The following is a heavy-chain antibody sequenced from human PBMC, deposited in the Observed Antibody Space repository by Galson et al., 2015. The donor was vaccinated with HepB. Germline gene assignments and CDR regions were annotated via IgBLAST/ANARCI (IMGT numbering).Heavy chain of an antibody. CDR1: GFSLSTSGMR. J-gene: IGHJ4*02. CDR2: IDWDDDK. D-gene: IGHD3-10*01. CDR3: ARIPRGDSAFDY. V-gene: IGHV2-70*04. Sequence: PALVKPTQTLTLTCTFSGFSLSTSGMRVSWIRQPPGKALEWLARIDWDDDKFYSTSLKTRLTISKDTSKNQVVLTMTNMDPVDTATYYCARIPRGDSAFDYWGQGTLVTVSS.